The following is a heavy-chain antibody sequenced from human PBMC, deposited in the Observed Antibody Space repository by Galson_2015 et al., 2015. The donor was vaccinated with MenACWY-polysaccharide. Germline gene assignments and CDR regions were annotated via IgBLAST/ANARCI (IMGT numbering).Heavy chain of an antibody. Sequence: PALVKPTQPLTLPCTFSGLSLSTSGMRVGWIRQPPGKALESLARIDWDDETFYSTSLKTRLTISKDTSKNQVVLTMTNMDPMDTATYYCARMAGRRSSTSLYAFDIWGQGTMVTVSS. CDR1: GLSLSTSGMR. V-gene: IGHV2-70*04. D-gene: IGHD2-2*01. CDR3: ARMAGRRSSTSLYAFDI. CDR2: IDWDDET. J-gene: IGHJ3*02.